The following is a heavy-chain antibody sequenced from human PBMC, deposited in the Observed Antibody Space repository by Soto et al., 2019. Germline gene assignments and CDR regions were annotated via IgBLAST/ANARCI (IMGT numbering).Heavy chain of an antibody. Sequence: GASVKVSCKASGYTFTSYDINWVRQATGQGLEWMGCMNPNSGNTGYAQKFQGRVTMTRNTSISTAYMELSSLRSEDTAVYYCARAKRPYYDGSGSYYNADYFDYWGQGTMVTVSS. V-gene: IGHV1-8*01. D-gene: IGHD3-10*01. J-gene: IGHJ4*02. CDR3: ARAKRPYYDGSGSYYNADYFDY. CDR1: GYTFTSYD. CDR2: MNPNSGNT.